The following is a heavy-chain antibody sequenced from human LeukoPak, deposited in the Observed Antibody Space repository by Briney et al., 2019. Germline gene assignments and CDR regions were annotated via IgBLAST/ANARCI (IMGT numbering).Heavy chain of an antibody. V-gene: IGHV4-39*01. CDR1: GGSISSSHYS. CDR3: VRTFRVATGSPFDP. D-gene: IGHD6-13*01. CDR2: IYYSAST. Sequence: SETLSLNCTVSGGSISSSHYSWGWIRQPPGKGLEWIGSIYYSASTDYNPSLKSRVTISVDTSNNLFSLKLSSVTAADTAMYYCVRTFRVATGSPFDPWGQGTLVIVSS. J-gene: IGHJ5*02.